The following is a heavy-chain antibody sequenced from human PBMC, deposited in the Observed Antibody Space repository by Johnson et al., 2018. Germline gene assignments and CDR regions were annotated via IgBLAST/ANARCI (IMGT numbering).Heavy chain of an antibody. J-gene: IGHJ6*03. CDR2: IIWDGGGT. CDR1: GFIFDDYA. CDR3: AKGYCSGGTCYHDYFYRDV. V-gene: IGHV3-43D*03. D-gene: IGHD2-15*01. Sequence: VQLVQSGGGLVQPGRSLRLSCADSGFIFDDYAMHWVRQPPGKGLEWVSLIIWDGGGTYYADSVKGRFTISRDNSKNSLYLQMNSLRAEDTALDYCAKGYCSGGTCYHDYFYRDVWGKGTTVTVSS.